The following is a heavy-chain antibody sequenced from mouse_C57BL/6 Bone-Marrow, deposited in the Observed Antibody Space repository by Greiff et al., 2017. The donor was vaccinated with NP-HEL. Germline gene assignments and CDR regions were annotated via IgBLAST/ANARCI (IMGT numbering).Heavy chain of an antibody. Sequence: EVQRVESGPGMVKPSQSLSLTCTVTGYSITSGYDWHWIRHFPGNKLEWMGYISYSGSTNYNPSLKSRISITHDTSQNHFFLKLMSVTTEDTATYDCARVNYYGSSYGYFDVWGTGTTVTVSS. D-gene: IGHD1-1*01. CDR1: GYSITSGYD. CDR2: ISYSGST. CDR3: ARVNYYGSSYGYFDV. V-gene: IGHV3-1*01. J-gene: IGHJ1*03.